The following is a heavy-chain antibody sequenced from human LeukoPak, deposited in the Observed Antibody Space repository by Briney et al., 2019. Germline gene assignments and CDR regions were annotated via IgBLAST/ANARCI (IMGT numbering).Heavy chain of an antibody. CDR2: INHSGST. D-gene: IGHD5-12*01. Sequence: PSETLSLTCAVYGGSFSGYYWSWIRQPPGKGLEWIGEINHSGSTNYNPSLKSRVTISVDTSKNQFSLKLSSVTAADTAVYYCAGAPSDYDTGYWGQGTLVTVSS. J-gene: IGHJ4*02. CDR3: AGAPSDYDTGY. CDR1: GGSFSGYY. V-gene: IGHV4-34*01.